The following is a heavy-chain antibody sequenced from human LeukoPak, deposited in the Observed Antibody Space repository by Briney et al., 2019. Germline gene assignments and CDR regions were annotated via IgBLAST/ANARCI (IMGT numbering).Heavy chain of an antibody. Sequence: GGSLRLSCAASGFTVSSNYMSWVRQAPGKGLEWVSVIYSGGSTYYADSVKGRFTISRDNSKNTLYLQMNSLRTEDTPVYYCVRDHMCEWRTFDYWGQGTLVTVSS. CDR2: IYSGGST. J-gene: IGHJ4*02. D-gene: IGHD2-21*01. V-gene: IGHV3-53*01. CDR1: GFTVSSNY. CDR3: VRDHMCEWRTFDY.